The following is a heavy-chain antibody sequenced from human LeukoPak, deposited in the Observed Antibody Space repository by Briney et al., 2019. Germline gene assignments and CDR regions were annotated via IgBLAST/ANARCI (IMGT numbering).Heavy chain of an antibody. Sequence: GGSLRLSCAASGFIFSGYWMTWVRQPPGKGLEWVSSIFPSGGEIHYADSVRGRFTISRDNSKSTLSLQMNSLRAGDTAIYYCATYRQVLLPFESWGQGTLVTVSS. CDR1: GFIFSGYW. J-gene: IGHJ4*02. CDR2: IFPSGGEI. V-gene: IGHV3-23*01. D-gene: IGHD2-8*02. CDR3: ATYRQVLLPFES.